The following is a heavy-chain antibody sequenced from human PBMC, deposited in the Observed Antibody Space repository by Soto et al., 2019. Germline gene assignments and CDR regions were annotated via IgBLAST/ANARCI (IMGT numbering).Heavy chain of an antibody. V-gene: IGHV3-53*02. CDR3: ARVSSPFGY. CDR1: GFTVRSNY. Sequence: EVQLVETGGSLIQPGGSLRLSCAVSGFTVRSNYMSWVRQAPGKGLEWVSIIYSSGNTYYAYSVKGRFTMSRDNSNNTVFLQMSSLRAEDTAVYYCARVSSPFGYWGQGTLVTVSS. D-gene: IGHD3-16*01. J-gene: IGHJ4*02. CDR2: IYSSGNT.